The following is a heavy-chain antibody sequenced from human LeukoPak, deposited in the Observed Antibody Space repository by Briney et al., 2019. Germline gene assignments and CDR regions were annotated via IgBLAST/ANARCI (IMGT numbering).Heavy chain of an antibody. J-gene: IGHJ4*02. CDR1: GFTVSSNY. V-gene: IGHV3-66*01. Sequence: GGSLRLSCAASGFTVSSNYMSWVRQAPGKGLEWVSVIYSGGSTYYADSVKGRFTISRDNSKNTLYLQMNSLRAEDTAVYYCARDLSGSYYFDYWGQGTLVTVSS. D-gene: IGHD1-26*01. CDR3: ARDLSGSYYFDY. CDR2: IYSGGST.